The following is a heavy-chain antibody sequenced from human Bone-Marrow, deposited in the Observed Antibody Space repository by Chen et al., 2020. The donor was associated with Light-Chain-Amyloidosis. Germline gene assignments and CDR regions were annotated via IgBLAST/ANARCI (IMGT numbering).Heavy chain of an antibody. CDR2: ISWNSGVK. CDR3: AKDKGGSMGFGMDV. V-gene: IGHV3-9*01. CDR1: GFTFHDYA. Sequence: EEHLVESGGGLVQPGRSLRLSCEASGFTFHDYAMHWVRQAPGKGLEWVSGISWNSGVKGYVDSVRGRFTISRDGVKNSLYLQMNSLRPEDTALYYCAKDKGGSMGFGMDVWGQGTTVIVSS. D-gene: IGHD3-10*01. J-gene: IGHJ6*02.